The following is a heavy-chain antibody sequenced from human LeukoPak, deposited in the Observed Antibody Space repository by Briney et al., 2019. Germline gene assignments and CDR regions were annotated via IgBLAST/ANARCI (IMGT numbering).Heavy chain of an antibody. CDR3: ARDNSVGDYAWWFDP. V-gene: IGHV3-53*01. D-gene: IGHD1-26*01. Sequence: SGGSLRLSCAASGFTVSSNYMSWVRQAPGKGLEWVSVIYSGGSTYYADSVKGRFTISRDNSKNTLYLQMNSLRAEDTAVYYCARDNSVGDYAWWFDPWGQGTLVTVSS. CDR1: GFTVSSNY. J-gene: IGHJ5*02. CDR2: IYSGGST.